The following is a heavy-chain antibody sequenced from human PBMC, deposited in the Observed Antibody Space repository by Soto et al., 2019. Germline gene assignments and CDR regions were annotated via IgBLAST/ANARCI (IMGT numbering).Heavy chain of an antibody. V-gene: IGHV4-59*01. J-gene: IGHJ4*02. CDR1: GGSLSSNY. CDR3: ARYRREAVAGYTLDN. CDR2: VYNSGST. Sequence: SETLSLTCTCSGGSLSSNYWTLLRPPPGKGLEWIGYVYNSGSTNYNPSLKSRVTISEDTSKSQFSLKVNSMTAADTAVYYCARYRREAVAGYTLDNWGQGILVNVSS. D-gene: IGHD6-13*01.